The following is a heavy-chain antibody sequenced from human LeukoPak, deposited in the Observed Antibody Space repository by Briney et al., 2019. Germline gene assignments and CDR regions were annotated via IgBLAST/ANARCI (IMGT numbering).Heavy chain of an antibody. V-gene: IGHV3-7*05. CDR1: GFTLSSYW. J-gene: IGHJ4*02. D-gene: IGHD6-25*01. Sequence: GGSLRLSCAASGFTLSSYWMSWVRQAPGKGLEWVANIKQDGSDKNYVDSVKGRFTISRDNAKNSVFLQMNSLRAEDTAVYYCARFSRSESGYWGQGTLVTVSS. CDR2: IKQDGSDK. CDR3: ARFSRSESGY.